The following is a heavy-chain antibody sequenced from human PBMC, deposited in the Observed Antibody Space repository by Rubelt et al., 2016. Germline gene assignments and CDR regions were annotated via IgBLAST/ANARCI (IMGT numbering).Heavy chain of an antibody. V-gene: IGHV3-72*01. D-gene: IGHD6-19*01. J-gene: IGHJ6*02. CDR2: SSNKGHSYNT. Sequence: VQLVESGGGVVQPGRSLRLSCRASGFIFHNYVMHWVRQAPGKGLEWVGRSSNKGHSYNTEYAASVKGRFTVSRDDSRTSLYLQMSSLNTEDTAVYYCLGWLRGMDVWGQGTTVTVSS. CDR3: LGWLRGMDV. CDR1: GFIFHNYV.